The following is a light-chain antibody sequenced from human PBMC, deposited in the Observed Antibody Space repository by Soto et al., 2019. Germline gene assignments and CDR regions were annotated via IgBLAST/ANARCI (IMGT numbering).Light chain of an antibody. CDR2: GAS. J-gene: IGKJ4*01. CDR3: QQYGSSPLT. Sequence: EIVLTQSPSTLSLSSGERATLSCRASQSVSSNLALYQQKPGQAPRLLIYGASSRATGIPDRFSGSGSGTDFTLTISRLEPEDFAVYYCQQYGSSPLTFGGGTKVDIK. CDR1: QSVSSN. V-gene: IGKV3-20*01.